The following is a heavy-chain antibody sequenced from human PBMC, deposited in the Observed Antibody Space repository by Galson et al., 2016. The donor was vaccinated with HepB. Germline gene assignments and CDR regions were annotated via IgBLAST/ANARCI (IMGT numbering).Heavy chain of an antibody. V-gene: IGHV3-21*01. CDR3: ATVPILGAVARYLDY. D-gene: IGHD3-3*01. CDR1: GLSFHTYS. Sequence: SLRLSCAASGLSFHTYSMNWVRQAPEKGLEWVSSISSSSSYLYYADSVKGRFSISRDNAKKSLFLQMNSLRVEDAAVYYCATVPILGAVARYLDYWGQGTLVTVSS. CDR2: ISSSSSYL. J-gene: IGHJ4*02.